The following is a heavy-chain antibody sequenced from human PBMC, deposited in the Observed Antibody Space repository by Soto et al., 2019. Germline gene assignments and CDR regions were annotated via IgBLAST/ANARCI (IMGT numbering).Heavy chain of an antibody. CDR3: ASQARGDLGPFDS. J-gene: IGHJ4*02. V-gene: IGHV4-30-4*01. CDR1: GGSLSTGDYY. D-gene: IGHD2-21*02. CDR2: IFYGGST. Sequence: QVQLQESGPGLVKPSQTLALTCTVSGGSLSTGDYYWNWIRQPPGKGLEYIGYIFYGGSTFYNPSLKSRLTISVDTSKNQFSLKLTSVTAADTAVYFCASQARGDLGPFDSWDQGTLVTVSS.